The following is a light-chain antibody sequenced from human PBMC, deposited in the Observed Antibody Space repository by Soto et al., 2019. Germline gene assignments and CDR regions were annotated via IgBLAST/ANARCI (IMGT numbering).Light chain of an antibody. CDR2: EVT. J-gene: IGLJ1*01. Sequence: QSALTQPASVSGSPGQSITISCTGTSSDVGGYNYVSWYQQHQGKAPKLIIYEVTNRPSGISNRFSGSKSGNTASLTISGLQAEDEADFYCSSYTTSSILYVFGTGTKLT. CDR3: SSYTTSSILYV. V-gene: IGLV2-14*01. CDR1: SSDVGGYNY.